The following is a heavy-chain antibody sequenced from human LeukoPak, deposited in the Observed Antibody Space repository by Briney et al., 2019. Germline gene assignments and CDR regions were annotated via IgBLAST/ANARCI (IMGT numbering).Heavy chain of an antibody. CDR1: GDSISKSSVA. Sequence: SQTLSLTCAISGDSISKSSVAWNWIRQTPSRGLEWLGRTYYKSKWYNDYAVSEKSRITINPDTSNNQFSLHLNSVTPEDTAMYYCARGAYSAFDFWGQGTMVTVSS. CDR2: TYYKSKWYN. CDR3: ARGAYSAFDF. J-gene: IGHJ3*01. D-gene: IGHD1-1*01. V-gene: IGHV6-1*01.